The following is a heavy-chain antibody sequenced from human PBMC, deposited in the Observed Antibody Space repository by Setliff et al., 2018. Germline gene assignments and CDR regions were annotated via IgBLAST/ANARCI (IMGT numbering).Heavy chain of an antibody. J-gene: IGHJ3*02. CDR3: ARDPLTTTVRHAFDI. CDR1: GGSISSGGYY. Sequence: SETLSLTCTVSGGSISSGGYYWSWIRQHPGKGLEWSGYTYYSGSTYYNPSLKSRVTISVDTSKNQFSLKLSSVTAADTAVYYCARDPLTTTVRHAFDIWGQGTMVTVSS. V-gene: IGHV4-31*03. CDR2: TYYSGST. D-gene: IGHD4-4*01.